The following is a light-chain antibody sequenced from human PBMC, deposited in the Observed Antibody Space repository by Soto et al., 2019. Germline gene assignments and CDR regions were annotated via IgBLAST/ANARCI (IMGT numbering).Light chain of an antibody. J-gene: IGKJ1*01. CDR1: QTVRNNY. CDR2: GAS. CDR3: QQYGSSYPWT. Sequence: EFVLTQSPGTLSLSPGERATLSCRASQTVRNNYLAWYQQKPGQAPRLLIYGASSRATGIPDRFSGSGSGTDFTLTIRRLESEDFAVYYCQQYGSSYPWTFGQGTKVEIK. V-gene: IGKV3-20*01.